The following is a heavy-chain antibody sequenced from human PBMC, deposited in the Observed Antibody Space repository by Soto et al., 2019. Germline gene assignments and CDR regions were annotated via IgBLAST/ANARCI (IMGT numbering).Heavy chain of an antibody. CDR3: ARGTWGISWPNFFDY. J-gene: IGHJ4*02. D-gene: IGHD6-13*01. CDR2: ILAGGST. V-gene: IGHV3-53*01. Sequence: EVQLVESGGGLIQPGGSLRLSCTAPRFSVTSDYMSWVRQAPGKGLEWVSLILAGGSTSYADSVKGRFTVSRDNSNNTLFLQLNSLRADDTAVYYCARGTWGISWPNFFDYWGQGVLVTVSS. CDR1: RFSVTSDY.